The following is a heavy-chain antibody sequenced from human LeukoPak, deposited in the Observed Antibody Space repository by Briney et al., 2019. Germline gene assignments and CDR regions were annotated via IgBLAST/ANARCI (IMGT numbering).Heavy chain of an antibody. CDR3: ARDYADYVGYFFFDY. CDR1: GFTFNNYV. Sequence: GGSLRLSCAASGFTFNNYVMNWVRQAPGKGRGWVSSISGGGETTYYADSAKGRFTISRDNSQNTLYLQMNSLRAEDTAVYYCARDYADYVGYFFFDYWGQGTLVTVSS. D-gene: IGHD4-17*01. CDR2: ISGGGETT. V-gene: IGHV3-23*01. J-gene: IGHJ4*02.